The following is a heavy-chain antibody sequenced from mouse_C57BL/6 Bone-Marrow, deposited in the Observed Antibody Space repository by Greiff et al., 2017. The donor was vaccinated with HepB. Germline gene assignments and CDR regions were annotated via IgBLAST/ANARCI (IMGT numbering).Heavy chain of an antibody. CDR1: GFNIKDYY. Sequence: VQLQQSGAELVRPGASVKLSCTASGFNIKDYYMHWVKQRPEQGLEWIGRIDPEDGDTEYAPKFQGKATMTADTSSNTAYLQLSSLTSEDTAVYYCATEVWDGWYFDVWGTGTTVTVSS. CDR2: IDPEDGDT. D-gene: IGHD4-1*01. CDR3: ATEVWDGWYFDV. J-gene: IGHJ1*03. V-gene: IGHV14-1*01.